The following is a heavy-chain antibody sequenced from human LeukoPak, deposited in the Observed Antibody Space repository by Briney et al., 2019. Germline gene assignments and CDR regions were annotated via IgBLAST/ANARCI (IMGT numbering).Heavy chain of an antibody. V-gene: IGHV3-30*01. CDR3: ARDSTYYYDSGSSGPHYFDN. Sequence: EGSLRLSCAASGFTCSNYAMHWVRQAPGKGLEWVSLISSGGTYEYYADSVKGRFTISRDNSKNTLYLQLNSLRAEDTAVYYCARDSTYYYDSGSSGPHYFDNWGQGTLVTVSS. D-gene: IGHD3-10*01. J-gene: IGHJ4*02. CDR1: GFTCSNYA. CDR2: ISSGGTYE.